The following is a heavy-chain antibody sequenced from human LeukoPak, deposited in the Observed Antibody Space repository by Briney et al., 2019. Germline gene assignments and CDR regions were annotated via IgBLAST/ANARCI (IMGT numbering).Heavy chain of an antibody. CDR1: GGSISSYY. D-gene: IGHD6-13*01. V-gene: IGHV4-59*08. Sequence: SETLSLTCTVSGGSISSYYWSWIRQPPGKGLEWIGYIYYSGSTNYNPSLKSRVTISVDTSKNQFSLKLSSVTAADTAVDYCVRQAGTGEDYWGQGTLVTVSS. CDR3: VRQAGTGEDY. J-gene: IGHJ4*02. CDR2: IYYSGST.